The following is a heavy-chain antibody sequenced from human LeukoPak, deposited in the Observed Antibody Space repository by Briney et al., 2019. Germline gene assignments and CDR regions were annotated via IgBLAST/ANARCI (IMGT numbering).Heavy chain of an antibody. CDR1: GFTFSSYV. J-gene: IGHJ4*02. V-gene: IGHV3-30*04. CDR3: ARQYISGQWYFDY. D-gene: IGHD5-18*01. Sequence: GRSLRLSCAASGFTFSSYVMHWVRQAPGKGLEWVAVISSDGSYKYYADSVKGRFTISRDNSKNTLYLQMNSLIPEDTAVYYCARQYISGQWYFDYWGQGTLVTVSS. CDR2: ISSDGSYK.